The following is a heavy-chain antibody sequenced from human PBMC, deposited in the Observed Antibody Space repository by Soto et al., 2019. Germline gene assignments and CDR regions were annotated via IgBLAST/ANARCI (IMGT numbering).Heavy chain of an antibody. CDR1: GLGFSSYA. CDR3: AKYVVVTAILHYYYYGMDV. Sequence: GGCLRLSCAASGLGFSSYAMSWVRQAPGKGLEWVSAISGSGGSTYYADSVKGRFTISRDNSKNTLYLQMNSLRAEDTAVYYCAKYVVVTAILHYYYYGMDVWGQGTTVTVSS. D-gene: IGHD2-21*02. V-gene: IGHV3-23*01. CDR2: ISGSGGST. J-gene: IGHJ6*02.